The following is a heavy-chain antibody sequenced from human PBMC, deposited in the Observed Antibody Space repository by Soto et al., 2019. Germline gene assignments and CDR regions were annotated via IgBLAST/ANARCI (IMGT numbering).Heavy chain of an antibody. CDR2: IYYSGST. Sequence: SETLSLTCTVSGGSIVSSSYCFFGIGQPPWNGLEWIGSIYYSGSTYYNPSLKSRVTISVDTSKNQFSLKLSSVTAADTAVYYCARHRTDIVVVPAYNWFDPWGQGTLVTVSS. CDR3: ARHRTDIVVVPAYNWFDP. D-gene: IGHD2-2*01. CDR1: GGSIVSSSYC. J-gene: IGHJ5*02. V-gene: IGHV4-39*01.